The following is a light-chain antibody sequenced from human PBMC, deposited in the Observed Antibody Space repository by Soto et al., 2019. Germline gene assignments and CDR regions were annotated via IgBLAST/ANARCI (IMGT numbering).Light chain of an antibody. V-gene: IGKV1-5*03. CDR3: QQYNDNWT. CDR2: KAS. Sequence: DLQMTQSPSTLSASVGDRVTITCRASQSISSWLAWYQQKPGTAPKLLIYKASTLQSGVPSRFSGSGSGTDFTLTITSLQPDDSATYYCQQYNDNWTFGQGTKVEIK. CDR1: QSISSW. J-gene: IGKJ1*01.